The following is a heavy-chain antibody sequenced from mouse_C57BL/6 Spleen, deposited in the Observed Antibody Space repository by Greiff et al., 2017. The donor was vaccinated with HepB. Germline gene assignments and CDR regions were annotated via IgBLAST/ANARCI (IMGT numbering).Heavy chain of an antibody. CDR3: ARSYYYGSSWYFDV. V-gene: IGHV1-52*01. D-gene: IGHD1-1*01. Sequence: QVQLQQPGAELVRPGSSVKLSCKASGYTFTSYWMHWVKQRPIQGLEWIGNIDPSDSETHYNQKFKDKATLTVDKSSSTAYMQLSSLTSEDSAVYYCARSYYYGSSWYFDVWGTGTTVTVSS. J-gene: IGHJ1*03. CDR1: GYTFTSYW. CDR2: IDPSDSET.